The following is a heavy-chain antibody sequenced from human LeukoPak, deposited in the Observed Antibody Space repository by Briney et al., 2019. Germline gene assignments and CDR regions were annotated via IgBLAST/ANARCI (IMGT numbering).Heavy chain of an antibody. D-gene: IGHD6-19*01. CDR1: GFTFSSYG. V-gene: IGHV3-30*03. J-gene: IGHJ4*02. Sequence: GGSLRLSCAASGFTFSSYGMHWVRQAPGKGLEWVAVISYDGTNKYYADSVRGRFTISRDNSKNTLYLQMDSLRTEDTAVYYCARVELYASGWYGSIDYWGQGTLVAVSS. CDR3: ARVELYASGWYGSIDY. CDR2: ISYDGTNK.